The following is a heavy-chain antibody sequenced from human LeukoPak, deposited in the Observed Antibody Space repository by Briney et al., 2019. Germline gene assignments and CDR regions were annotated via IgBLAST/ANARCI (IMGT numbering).Heavy chain of an antibody. D-gene: IGHD3-22*01. V-gene: IGHV4-34*01. CDR1: GGSFSGYY. Sequence: SETLSLTCAVYGGSFSGYYWSWIRQPPGKGLEWIGEINHSGSTNYNPSLKSRVTISVDTSKNQFSLKLSSVTAADTAVYYCARDALPYYYDSSGYYPMEYFDYWGQGTLVTVSS. CDR2: INHSGST. CDR3: ARDALPYYYDSSGYYPMEYFDY. J-gene: IGHJ4*02.